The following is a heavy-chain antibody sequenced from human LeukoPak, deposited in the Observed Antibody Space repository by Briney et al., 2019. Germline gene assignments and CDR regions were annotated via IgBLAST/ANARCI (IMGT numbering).Heavy chain of an antibody. CDR3: ARAIITFGGVIVQIDY. Sequence: SGTLSLTCAVSGGSITSTKWWSWIRQPPGKGLEWIGYIYYSGSTNYNPSLKSRVTISVDTSKNQFSLKLSSVTAADTAVYYCARAIITFGGVIVQIDYWGQGTLVTVSS. V-gene: IGHV4-59*08. CDR2: IYYSGST. CDR1: GGSITSTKW. D-gene: IGHD3-16*02. J-gene: IGHJ4*02.